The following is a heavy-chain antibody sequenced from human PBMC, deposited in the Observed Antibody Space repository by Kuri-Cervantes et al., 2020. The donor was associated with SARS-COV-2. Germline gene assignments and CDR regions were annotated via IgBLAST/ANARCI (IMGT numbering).Heavy chain of an antibody. CDR2: ISSSSSYI. Sequence: GGSLSLSCAASGFIFSSYSMNWVRQAPGKGLEWVSSISSSSSYIYYADSVKGRFTISRDNAKNSLYLQMNSLRAEDTAVYYCARAPSSSSPPVWGQGTTVTVSS. V-gene: IGHV3-21*01. D-gene: IGHD6-6*01. CDR1: GFIFSSYS. CDR3: ARAPSSSSPPV. J-gene: IGHJ6*02.